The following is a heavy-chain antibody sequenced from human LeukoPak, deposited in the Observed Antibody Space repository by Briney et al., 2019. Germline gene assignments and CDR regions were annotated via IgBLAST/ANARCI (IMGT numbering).Heavy chain of an antibody. Sequence: GGSLRLSCAASGFPFSTYDMHWVRQAPDKGLQWVAVISSDGYRTDYPDSVKGRFTISRDNAKNTVYLEMNSLSVEDTATYYCIRDFRSADLWGQGTLVTVTS. CDR2: ISSDGYRT. J-gene: IGHJ5*02. V-gene: IGHV3-30*03. CDR3: IRDFRSADL. CDR1: GFPFSTYD.